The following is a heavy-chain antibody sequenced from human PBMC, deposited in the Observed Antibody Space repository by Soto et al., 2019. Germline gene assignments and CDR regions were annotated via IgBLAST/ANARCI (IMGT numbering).Heavy chain of an antibody. Sequence: GGSLRLSCAASGFTFSNAWLSWVRQAPGKGLEWVGRIKSKTDGGTTDYAAPVKGRFTISRDDSKNTLYLQMNSLKTEDTAVYYCTVTGRPRAQYYYYYYGMDVWGQGTTVTASS. J-gene: IGHJ6*02. CDR3: TVTGRPRAQYYYYYYGMDV. CDR2: IKSKTDGGTT. V-gene: IGHV3-15*01. D-gene: IGHD4-4*01. CDR1: GFTFSNAW.